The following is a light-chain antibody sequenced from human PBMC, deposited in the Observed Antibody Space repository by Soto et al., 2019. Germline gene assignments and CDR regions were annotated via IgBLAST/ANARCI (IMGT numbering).Light chain of an antibody. CDR1: QGISNY. CDR2: AAS. CDR3: QKYNSALRMYT. Sequence: DIQMTQSPSSLSASVGDRVTITCRASQGISNYLAWYQQKPGKVPKLLIYAASTLQSGVPSRFSGSGSGTDFTLTISSLQPEDVANYYCQKYNSALRMYTFGQGTKLELK. J-gene: IGKJ2*01. V-gene: IGKV1-27*01.